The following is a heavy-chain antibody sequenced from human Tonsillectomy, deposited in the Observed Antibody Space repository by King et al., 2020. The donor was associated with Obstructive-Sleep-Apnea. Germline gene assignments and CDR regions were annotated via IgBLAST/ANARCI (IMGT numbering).Heavy chain of an antibody. D-gene: IGHD3-22*01. CDR3: ARGDPLVVNSPDYFDY. CDR1: GGSFSEYY. CDR2: NNHDGST. V-gene: IGHV4-34*01. Sequence: QVQLQQWGVGLLKSSETLSLTCAGYGGSFSEYYWSWIRHSPGKGLEWSGENNHDGSTTYNPSLKSRVTISLDTSKNQFSLKVNSVTAADTAVYYCARGDPLVVNSPDYFDYWGQGTLVTVSS. J-gene: IGHJ4*02.